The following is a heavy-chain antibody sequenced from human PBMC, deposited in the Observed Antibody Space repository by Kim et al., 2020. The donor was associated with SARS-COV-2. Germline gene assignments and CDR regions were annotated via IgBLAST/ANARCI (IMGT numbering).Heavy chain of an antibody. Sequence: SETLSLTCAVYGGSFSGYYWSWIRQPPGKGLEWIGEINHSGSTNYNPSLKSRVTISVDTSKNQFSLKLSSVTAADTAVYYCASRNYERNWFDPWGQGTLVTVSS. CDR1: GGSFSGYY. CDR3: ASRNYERNWFDP. CDR2: INHSGST. J-gene: IGHJ5*02. V-gene: IGHV4-34*01. D-gene: IGHD1-7*01.